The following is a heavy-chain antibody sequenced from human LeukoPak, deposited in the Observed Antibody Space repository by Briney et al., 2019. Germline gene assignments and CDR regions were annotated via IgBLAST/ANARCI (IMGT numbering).Heavy chain of an antibody. CDR3: ARVRRPAVVLDALDS. J-gene: IGHJ3*02. Sequence: GGSLRLSCAASGFTFSDYYMTWIRQAPGKGLEWISYISDSGDTFYYVESVKGRFTISRDNAKNSLYLQMSSLRAEDTAVYYCARVRRPAVVLDALDSWGQGTMVAVSS. CDR1: GFTFSDYY. D-gene: IGHD2-2*01. CDR2: ISDSGDTF. V-gene: IGHV3-11*01.